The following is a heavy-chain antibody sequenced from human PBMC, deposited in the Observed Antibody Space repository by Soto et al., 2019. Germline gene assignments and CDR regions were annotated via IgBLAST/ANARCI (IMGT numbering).Heavy chain of an antibody. D-gene: IGHD2-2*01. CDR1: GFTFSNYG. CDR2: IWFDGSDK. J-gene: IGHJ3*02. CDR3: ARLYCSSPSCYSVGALDI. V-gene: IGHV3-33*03. Sequence: GGSRRLACAAAGFTFSNYGMHWVRQAPGKGLEWVALIWFDGSDKYYADSVKGRFTLSRDNSKNTVYLQMNSLRAEDTAVYYCARLYCSSPSCYSVGALDIRGQGTMVTVSS.